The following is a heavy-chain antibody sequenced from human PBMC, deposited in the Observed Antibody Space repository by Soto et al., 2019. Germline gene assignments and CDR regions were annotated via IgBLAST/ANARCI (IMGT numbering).Heavy chain of an antibody. CDR2: ISSSGSTI. CDR3: ASRWARANGPTLR. D-gene: IGHD2-8*01. V-gene: IGHV3-11*01. J-gene: IGHJ4*02. Sequence: GGSLRLSCAASGFTFSDYYMSWIRQAPGKGLEWVSYISSSGSTIYYADSVKGRFTISRDNAKNSLYLQMNSLRAEDTAVYYCASRWARANGPTLRWGQGTLVTVSS. CDR1: GFTFSDYY.